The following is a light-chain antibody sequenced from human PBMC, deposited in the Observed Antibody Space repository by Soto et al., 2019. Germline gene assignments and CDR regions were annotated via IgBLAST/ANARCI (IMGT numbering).Light chain of an antibody. V-gene: IGLV1-51*01. CDR1: GSNIGNNY. CDR2: DNN. CDR3: GTWDNSLSAYV. J-gene: IGLJ1*01. Sequence: QSVLTQPPSVSAAPGQKVTISCSGGGSNIGNNYVSWYQQLPGTAPKLLIYDNNRRPSGIPDRFSGSKSGTSDTLGITGLQTGDEADYYCGTWDNSLSAYVFGTGTKVTVL.